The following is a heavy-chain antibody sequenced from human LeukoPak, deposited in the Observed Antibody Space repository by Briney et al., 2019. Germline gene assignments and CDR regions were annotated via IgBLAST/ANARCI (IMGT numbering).Heavy chain of an antibody. CDR2: ISHDGSGE. J-gene: IGHJ5*02. Sequence: GGSLRLSCAASGFRFSNYAMHWVRQGPVKGLEWMALISHDGSGEYYADSVKGRFTISRDNSKNTLYLQMDSLKPEDTAVYYCANDNAYSSDDGAYWARNWFDPWGQGTLVTVSS. CDR1: GFRFSNYA. V-gene: IGHV3-30*18. D-gene: IGHD4/OR15-4a*01. CDR3: ANDNAYSSDDGAYWARNWFDP.